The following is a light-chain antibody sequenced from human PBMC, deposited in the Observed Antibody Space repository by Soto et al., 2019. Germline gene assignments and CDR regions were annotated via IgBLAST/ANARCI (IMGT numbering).Light chain of an antibody. CDR2: TAS. CDR1: QGISSY. CDR3: QQLNSYPLT. V-gene: IGKV1-9*01. J-gene: IGKJ4*01. Sequence: DIQLTQSPSFLSASVGDRVTITCRANQGISSYLAWYQQKPGKPPNLLIYTASTLQSGVPSRFSGSGSGTEFTLTISSPQPEDFATYSCQQLNSYPLTFGGGTKVEIK.